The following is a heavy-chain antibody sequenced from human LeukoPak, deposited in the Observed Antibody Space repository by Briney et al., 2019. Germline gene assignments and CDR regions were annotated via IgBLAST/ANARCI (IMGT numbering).Heavy chain of an antibody. CDR2: IYYSGST. D-gene: IGHD1-26*01. J-gene: IGHJ4*02. CDR3: ASPNSGTYFVHY. Sequence: NPSETLSLTCTVSGGSISSYYWSWIRQPPGKGLEWIGYIYYSGSTNYNPSLKSRVTISVDTSKNQFSLKLSSVTAADTAVYYCASPNSGTYFVHYWGQGTLVTVSS. CDR1: GGSISSYY. V-gene: IGHV4-59*01.